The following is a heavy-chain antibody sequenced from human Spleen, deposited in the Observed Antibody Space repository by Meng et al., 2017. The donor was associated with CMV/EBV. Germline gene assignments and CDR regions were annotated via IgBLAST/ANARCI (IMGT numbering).Heavy chain of an antibody. Sequence: GGSLRLSCAASGFTFSDAWMSWVRQASGKGLEWVGRIRSKANSYATAYAASVKGRFTISRDDSKNTAYLQMNSLKTEDTAVYYCLKSGYGDYWGQGTLVTVSS. V-gene: IGHV3-73*01. CDR1: GFTFSDAW. D-gene: IGHD3-3*01. CDR2: IRSKANSYAT. J-gene: IGHJ4*02. CDR3: LKSGYGDY.